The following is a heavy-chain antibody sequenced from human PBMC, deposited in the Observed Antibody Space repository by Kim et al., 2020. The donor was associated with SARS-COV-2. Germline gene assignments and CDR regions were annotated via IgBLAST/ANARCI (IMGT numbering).Heavy chain of an antibody. CDR1: GYTFTSYD. Sequence: ASVKVSCKASGYTFTSYDINWVRQATGQGLEWMGWMNPNSGNTGYAQKFQGRVTMTRNTSISTAYMEVSSLRPEDTAVYYCARVSLAAAGTDFDYWGQGTLVTVSS. V-gene: IGHV1-8*01. CDR2: MNPNSGNT. D-gene: IGHD6-13*01. CDR3: ARVSLAAAGTDFDY. J-gene: IGHJ4*02.